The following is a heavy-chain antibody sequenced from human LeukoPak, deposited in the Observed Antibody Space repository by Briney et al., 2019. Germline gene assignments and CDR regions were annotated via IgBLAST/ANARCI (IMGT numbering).Heavy chain of an antibody. V-gene: IGHV3-23*01. J-gene: IGHJ4*02. CDR2: ISGSGPYT. Sequence: PGGSLRLSCAASGFTFSSYAMSWVRQAPGKGLEWDSGISGSGPYTFYTDSVKGRFTISRDSSKNTLYLQMNSLRAEDTALYYCAKHGYCSGISCFFDFWGQGTLVTVSS. CDR1: GFTFSSYA. CDR3: AKHGYCSGISCFFDF. D-gene: IGHD2-2*03.